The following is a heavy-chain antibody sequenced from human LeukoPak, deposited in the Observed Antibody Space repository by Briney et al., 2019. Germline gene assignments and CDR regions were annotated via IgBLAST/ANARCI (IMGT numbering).Heavy chain of an antibody. Sequence: ASVKVSCKASGGTFSSYAISWVRQAPGQGLEWMGGIIPIFGTANYAQKFQGRVTITADESTSTAYMELSSLRSEDTAVYYCARGGGRFLEWLTQYNWFDPWGQGTLVTVSS. V-gene: IGHV1-69*13. CDR3: ARGGGRFLEWLTQYNWFDP. D-gene: IGHD3-3*01. J-gene: IGHJ5*02. CDR2: IIPIFGTA. CDR1: GGTFSSYA.